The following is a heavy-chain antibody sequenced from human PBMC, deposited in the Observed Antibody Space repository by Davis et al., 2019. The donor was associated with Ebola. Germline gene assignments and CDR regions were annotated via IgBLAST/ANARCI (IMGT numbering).Heavy chain of an antibody. CDR3: AKGEGGNWNFR. V-gene: IGHV3-23*05. J-gene: IGHJ4*02. CDR1: GLISSNYV. D-gene: IGHD1-7*01. Sequence: PGGSLRLSCEISGLISSNYVMYWVRQASGKGLEWISASETSDTNFNANYADSVKGRFTIIRDNSRNTVFLQMNSLRADDTAVYYCAKGEGGNWNFRWGQGTLVTVSS. CDR2: SETSDTNFNA.